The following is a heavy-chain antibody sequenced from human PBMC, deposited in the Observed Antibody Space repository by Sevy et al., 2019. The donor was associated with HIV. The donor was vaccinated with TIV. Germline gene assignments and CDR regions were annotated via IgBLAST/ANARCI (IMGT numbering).Heavy chain of an antibody. CDR3: ARAHEDYYDSRTGWFDP. CDR2: ISAYNGNT. CDR1: GYTFTSYG. Sequence: ASVKVSCEASGYTFTSYGISWVRQAPGQGLEWMGWISAYNGNTNYAQKLQGRVTMTTDTSTSTAYMELRSLRSDDTAVYYCARAHEDYYDSRTGWFDPWGQGTLVTVSS. V-gene: IGHV1-18*01. J-gene: IGHJ5*02. D-gene: IGHD3-22*01.